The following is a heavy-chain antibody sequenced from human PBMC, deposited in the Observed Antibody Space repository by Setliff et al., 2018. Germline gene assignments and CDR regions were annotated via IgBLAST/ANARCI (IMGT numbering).Heavy chain of an antibody. D-gene: IGHD2-2*01. CDR3: ARTQVVPASTYSIDY. CDR2: ITSSSTYI. J-gene: IGHJ4*02. CDR1: GFTFSSYG. V-gene: IGHV3-21*01. Sequence: GGSLRLSCAASGFTFSSYGMHWVRQAPGKGLEWVSSITSSSTYIYYADSVKGRFTISRDNAKNSLYLQMNSLRAEDTAVYYCARTQVVPASTYSIDYWGQGTLVTVSS.